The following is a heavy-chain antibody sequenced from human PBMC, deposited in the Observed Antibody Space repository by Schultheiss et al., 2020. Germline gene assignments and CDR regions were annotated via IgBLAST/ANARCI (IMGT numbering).Heavy chain of an antibody. V-gene: IGHV4-4*07. J-gene: IGHJ4*02. D-gene: IGHD4-17*01. CDR3: AREPDYGDYKWTFDY. Sequence: SQTLSLTCAIYGGSFTGYYWSWIRQPAGKGLEWIGRIYTSGSTNYNPSLKSRVTISVDTSKNQFSLKLSSVTAADTAVYYCAREPDYGDYKWTFDYWGQGTLVTVSS. CDR1: GGSFTGYY. CDR2: IYTSGST.